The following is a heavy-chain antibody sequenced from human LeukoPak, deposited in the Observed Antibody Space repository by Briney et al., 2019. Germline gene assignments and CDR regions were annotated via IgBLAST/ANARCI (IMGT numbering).Heavy chain of an antibody. CDR2: INHSGST. CDR1: GGSFSGYY. V-gene: IGHV4-34*01. D-gene: IGHD7-27*01. Sequence: SETLSLTCAVYGGSFSGYYWSWIRQPPGKGLEWIGEINHSGSTNYNPSLKSRVTISVDTSKNQFSLKLSSVTAADTAVYYCARLNWGSRWYFDLWGRGTLVTVSS. CDR3: ARLNWGSRWYFDL. J-gene: IGHJ2*01.